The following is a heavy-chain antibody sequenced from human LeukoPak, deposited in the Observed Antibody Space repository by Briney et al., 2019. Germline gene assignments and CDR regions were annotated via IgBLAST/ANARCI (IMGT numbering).Heavy chain of an antibody. CDR2: IRYDGSNK. Sequence: GGSLRLSCAASGFTFSSYGMHWVRQAPGKGLEWVAFIRYDGSNKYYADPVKGRFTISRDNSKNTLYLQMNSLRTEETAVYYCANDFAENDYWGQGTLVTVSS. V-gene: IGHV3-30*02. J-gene: IGHJ4*02. CDR3: ANDFAENDY. CDR1: GFTFSSYG.